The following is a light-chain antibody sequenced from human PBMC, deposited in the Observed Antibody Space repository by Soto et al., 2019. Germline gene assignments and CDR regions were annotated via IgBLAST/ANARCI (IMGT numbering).Light chain of an antibody. CDR3: LLYYGGSYV. J-gene: IGLJ1*01. V-gene: IGLV1-40*01. CDR2: DNN. CDR1: SSNIGAGYA. Sequence: QSVLTQPPSVSGAPGQRVTISCTGSSSNIGAGYAVHWYQQLPGTAPKLLIYDNNNRPSGVPDRFSGSESGTSASLAITGLQAEDEADYYCLLYYGGSYVFGAGTKLTVL.